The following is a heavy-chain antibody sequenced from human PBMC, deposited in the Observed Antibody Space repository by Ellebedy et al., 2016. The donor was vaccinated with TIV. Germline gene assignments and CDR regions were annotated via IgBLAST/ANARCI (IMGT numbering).Heavy chain of an antibody. CDR3: ARAGRGEYGDYRVGAFDI. V-gene: IGHV4-39*07. Sequence: SETLSLTCTVSGGSISSSSYYWSWIRQPPGKGLEWIGEINHSGSTNYNPSLKSRVTISVDTSKNQFSLKLSSVTAADTAVYYCARAGRGEYGDYRVGAFDIWGQGTMVTVSS. CDR2: INHSGST. CDR1: GGSISSSSYY. J-gene: IGHJ3*02. D-gene: IGHD4-17*01.